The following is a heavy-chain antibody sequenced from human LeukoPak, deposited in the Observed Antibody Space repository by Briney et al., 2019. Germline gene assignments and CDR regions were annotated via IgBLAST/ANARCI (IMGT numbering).Heavy chain of an antibody. CDR3: AKDRLGAMMYFDF. V-gene: IGHV3-23*01. CDR2: ISGSGGST. Sequence: GGFLRLSCEASGFTFSTYGMSWVRQAPGKGLEWGSAISGSGGSTYYADSVKGRVTISRDNSKNTLYLQVNSLRVEDTAVYYCAKDRLGAMMYFDFWGQGTLVTVSS. CDR1: GFTFSTYG. D-gene: IGHD1-26*01. J-gene: IGHJ4*02.